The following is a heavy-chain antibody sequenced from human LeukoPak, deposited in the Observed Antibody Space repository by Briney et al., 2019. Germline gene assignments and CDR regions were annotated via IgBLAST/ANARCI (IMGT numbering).Heavy chain of an antibody. Sequence: ASVKVSCKASGYTFTSYGISWVRQAPGQGLEWMGWLSAYNGNTNYAQKLQGRVTMTTDTSTSTAYMELRSLGSDDTAVYYCARDRGYGDYVDLFDYWGQGTLVTVSS. D-gene: IGHD4-17*01. CDR1: GYTFTSYG. V-gene: IGHV1-18*01. CDR2: LSAYNGNT. CDR3: ARDRGYGDYVDLFDY. J-gene: IGHJ4*02.